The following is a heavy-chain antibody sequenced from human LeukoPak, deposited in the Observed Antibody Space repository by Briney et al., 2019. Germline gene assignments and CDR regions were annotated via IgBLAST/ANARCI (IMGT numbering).Heavy chain of an antibody. J-gene: IGHJ4*02. CDR2: INPNSGGT. D-gene: IGHD3-9*01. V-gene: IGHV1-2*02. CDR3: ARATYYDILTGPSYYFDY. Sequence: ASVKVSCKASGYTFTSYGISWVRQAPGQGLEWMGWINPNSGGTNYAQKFQGRVTMTRDTSISTAYMELSRLRSDDTAVYYCARATYYDILTGPSYYFDYWGQGTLVTVSS. CDR1: GYTFTSYG.